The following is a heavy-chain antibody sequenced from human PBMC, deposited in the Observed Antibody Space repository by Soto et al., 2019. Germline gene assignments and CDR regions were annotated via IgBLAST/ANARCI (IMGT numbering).Heavy chain of an antibody. J-gene: IGHJ5*02. D-gene: IGHD3-16*01. CDR2: ISTSMSYI. CDR1: GITFSSYN. V-gene: IGHV3-21*01. CDR3: PRDYDYVWGSYKPWFAP. Sequence: GGALRLSXADPGITFSSYNMNWVRQAPGKGLEWDSPISTSMSYIYYANSVKSRFTISRDNAKNSLYLQINSLRGQDTAVYYCPRDYDYVWGSYKPWFAPWGQGSVVTVSS.